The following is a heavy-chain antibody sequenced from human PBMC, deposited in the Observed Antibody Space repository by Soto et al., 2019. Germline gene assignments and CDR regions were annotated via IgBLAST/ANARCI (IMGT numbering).Heavy chain of an antibody. D-gene: IGHD3-10*01. Sequence: SQTVSRTFTVSRGFDSTGIYHWTWIRQPPGKGLEWIGYIYYSGSTNYHPSLKSRVTISVDTSKNQFSLKLSSVTAADTAVYYCARRPTDYYGSGRDAFDIWGQGTMVT. CDR3: ARRPTDYYGSGRDAFDI. J-gene: IGHJ3*02. CDR2: IYYSGST. V-gene: IGHV4-61*01. CDR1: RGFDSTGIYH.